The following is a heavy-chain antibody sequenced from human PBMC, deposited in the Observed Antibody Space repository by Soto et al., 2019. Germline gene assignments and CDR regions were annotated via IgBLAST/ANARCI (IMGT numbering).Heavy chain of an antibody. J-gene: IGHJ6*02. D-gene: IGHD3-10*01. Sequence: GGSLRLSCAASGFTFSSYWMSWVRQAPGKGLEWVANIKQDGSEKYYVDSVKGRFTISRDNAKNSLYLQMNSLRVEDTAVYYCARVGRDYYGSGSPSYGMDVWGQGTTVTVSS. CDR2: IKQDGSEK. CDR3: ARVGRDYYGSGSPSYGMDV. CDR1: GFTFSSYW. V-gene: IGHV3-7*05.